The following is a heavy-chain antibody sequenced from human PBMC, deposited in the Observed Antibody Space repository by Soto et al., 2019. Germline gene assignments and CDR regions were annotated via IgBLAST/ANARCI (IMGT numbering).Heavy chain of an antibody. D-gene: IGHD2-2*01. CDR2: ISYDGTIT. CDR1: GFTISNYG. CDR3: ATTRVGPCSSSICFSGIFDGMDV. Sequence: QVQLVESGGGVVQPGRSLRLSCAASGFTISNYGMHWVRQAPGKGLEWVAVISYDGTITYYADSVKGRFTISRDNSKNTLYLKMNSLRTEDTAVYYCATTRVGPCSSSICFSGIFDGMDVWAKGPRSPSP. V-gene: IGHV3-30-3*01. J-gene: IGHJ6*02.